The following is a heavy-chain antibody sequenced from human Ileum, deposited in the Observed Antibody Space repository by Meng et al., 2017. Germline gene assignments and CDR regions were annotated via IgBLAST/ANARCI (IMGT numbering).Heavy chain of an antibody. CDR2: INHSGSS. D-gene: IGHD6-13*01. Sequence: QVRLQQWGAGLLKPSETLSLTCAAYGGSFSGYYWSWVRRSPGKGLEWIAEINHSGSSNYNPSFQSRVTISVDRPRNQFSLKLSSVTAADTGVYYCARPAGYSSDWYKYFQHWGQGTLVTVSS. V-gene: IGHV4-34*02. J-gene: IGHJ1*01. CDR3: ARPAGYSSDWYKYFQH. CDR1: GGSFSGYY.